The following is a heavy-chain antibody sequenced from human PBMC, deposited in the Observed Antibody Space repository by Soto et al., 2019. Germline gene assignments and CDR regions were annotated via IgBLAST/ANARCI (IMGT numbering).Heavy chain of an antibody. CDR3: AREGFSGYEALDY. Sequence: QVHLQESGPGLLKPSETLSLTCGVSGGPIRSYYLSWVRQAPGQGLERIAYIAYTGITGYNPALRSRVTISGDTSQNLFSLKMTSVTAADTAVYYCAREGFSGYEALDYWGQGILVTVSS. D-gene: IGHD5-12*01. CDR1: GGPIRSYY. CDR2: IAYTGIT. J-gene: IGHJ4*02. V-gene: IGHV4-59*01.